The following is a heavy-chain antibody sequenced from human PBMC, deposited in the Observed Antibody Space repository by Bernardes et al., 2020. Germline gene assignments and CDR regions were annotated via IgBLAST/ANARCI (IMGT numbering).Heavy chain of an antibody. J-gene: IGHJ4*02. Sequence: GGSLRLSCVASGFTFDSYGMSWVRQGPGKGLEWVSGISTSGLSTYYADSVKGRFTISRDNSKNTLYLQMNSLRVEDTAIYYCAKAASQWVVQPFDYWGQGILVTASS. CDR3: AKAASQWVVQPFDY. CDR2: ISTSGLST. D-gene: IGHD6-19*01. CDR1: GFTFDSYG. V-gene: IGHV3-23*01.